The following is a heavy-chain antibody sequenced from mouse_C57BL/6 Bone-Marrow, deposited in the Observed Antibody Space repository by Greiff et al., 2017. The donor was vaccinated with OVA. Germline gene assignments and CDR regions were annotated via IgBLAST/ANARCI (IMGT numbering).Heavy chain of an antibody. CDR2: IDPFYSYT. CDR1: GYTFTSYW. CDR3: AEGGGSSYGGGSY. J-gene: IGHJ2*01. D-gene: IGHD1-1*01. V-gene: IGHV1-59*01. Sequence: QVQLQQPGAELVRPGTSVKLSCKASGYTFTSYWMHWVKQRPGQGLEWIGVIDPFYSYTNYNQKFKGKATLTVDTSSSTAYMQLSSLTSEDTAVFYCAEGGGSSYGGGSYWGQVTTLTVYS.